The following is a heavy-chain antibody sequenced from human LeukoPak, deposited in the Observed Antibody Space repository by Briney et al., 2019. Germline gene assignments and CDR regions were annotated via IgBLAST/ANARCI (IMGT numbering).Heavy chain of an antibody. CDR1: GGSISSGGSY. CDR2: IYYSGST. D-gene: IGHD3-16*02. V-gene: IGHV4-31*03. J-gene: IGHJ6*02. CDR3: ARDTLTGWGSYRYSPGQNYYGMDV. Sequence: SQTLSLTCTVSGGSISSGGSYWSWIRQHPGKGLEWIGYIYYSGSTYYNPSLKSRVTISVDTSKNQFSLKLSSVTAADTAVYYCARDTLTGWGSYRYSPGQNYYGMDVWGQGTTVTVPS.